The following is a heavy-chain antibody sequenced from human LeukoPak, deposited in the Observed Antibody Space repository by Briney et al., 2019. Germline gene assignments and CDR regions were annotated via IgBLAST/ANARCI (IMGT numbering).Heavy chain of an antibody. D-gene: IGHD1-26*01. CDR1: GFTFSSYA. V-gene: IGHV3-23*01. CDR2: ISGSGGST. J-gene: IGHJ4*02. CDR3: AKRAAGATKTFDY. Sequence: GGSLRLSCAASGFTFSSYAMSWVRQAPGKGLEWLSGISGSGGSTYYADCVKGRFTISRDNSKNTVYLQMNSLRDEDTAVYYCAKRAAGATKTFDYWGQGTLVTVSS.